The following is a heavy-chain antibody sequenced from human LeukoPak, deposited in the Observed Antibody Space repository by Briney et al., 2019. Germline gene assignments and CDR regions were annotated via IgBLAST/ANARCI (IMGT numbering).Heavy chain of an antibody. V-gene: IGHV3-21*04. J-gene: IGHJ3*02. D-gene: IGHD3-22*01. CDR2: ISTSSSYI. CDR3: AAGLRDTYYYDSSGYYAFDI. Sequence: GGSLRLSCAASGFTFSSYSMNLVRQAPAKGLEWVSFISTSSSYIHYADSVKGRFTISRDNAKKSLYLEMNSLRVEDTAVYYCAAGLRDTYYYDSSGYYAFDIWGQGTMVTVSS. CDR1: GFTFSSYS.